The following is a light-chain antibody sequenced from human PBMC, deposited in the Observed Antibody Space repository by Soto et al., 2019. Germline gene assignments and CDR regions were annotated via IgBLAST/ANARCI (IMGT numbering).Light chain of an antibody. CDR1: SSDVGGYNY. CDR2: EVT. Sequence: QSVLTQPASVSGSPGQSITISCTGTSSDVGGYNYVSWYQQHPGKAPKLMTYEVTNRPSGVSDRFSGSKSGNTASLTVSGLQAEDEGDYYCSSYVRSSSSWVFGGGTKLTVL. CDR3: SSYVRSSSSWV. J-gene: IGLJ3*02. V-gene: IGLV2-14*01.